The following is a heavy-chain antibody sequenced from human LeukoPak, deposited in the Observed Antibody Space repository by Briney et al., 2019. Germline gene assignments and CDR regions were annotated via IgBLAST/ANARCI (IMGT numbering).Heavy chain of an antibody. D-gene: IGHD5-18*01. V-gene: IGHV5-51*01. J-gene: IGHJ4*02. Sequence: GESLKISCKGSGYSFTSYWIGWVRQMPGKGLEWVGIIYPGDSDNRYSTFFQGQVTISADKSISSDYRQWSSLKASDTAMYYCARHPLLRGYTYGYIDYWGQGTLVAVSS. CDR1: GYSFTSYW. CDR3: ARHPLLRGYTYGYIDY. CDR2: IYPGDSDN.